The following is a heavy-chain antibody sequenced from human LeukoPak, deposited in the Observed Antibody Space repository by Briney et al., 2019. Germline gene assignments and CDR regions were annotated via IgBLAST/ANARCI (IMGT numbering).Heavy chain of an antibody. Sequence: SETLSLTCTVSGGSISSSSYYWGWIRQPPGKGLEWIGSIYHSGSTYYNPSLKSRVTISVDTSKNQFSLKLSSVTAADTAVYYCASQNGISYYYYYMDVWGKGTTVTVSS. CDR3: ASQNGISYYYYYMDV. CDR2: IYHSGST. J-gene: IGHJ6*03. CDR1: GGSISSSSYY. D-gene: IGHD1-14*01. V-gene: IGHV4-39*07.